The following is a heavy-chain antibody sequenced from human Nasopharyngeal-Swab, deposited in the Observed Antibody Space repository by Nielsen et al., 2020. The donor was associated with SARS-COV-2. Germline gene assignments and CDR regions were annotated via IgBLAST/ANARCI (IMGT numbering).Heavy chain of an antibody. J-gene: IGHJ4*02. CDR2: ISGSGGST. V-gene: IGHV3-23*01. Sequence: GESLKISCAASGFTFSSYAMSWVRQAPGKGLEWVSAISGSGGSTYYADSVKGRFTISGDNSKNTLYLQMNSLRAEDTAVYYCAKSFAALTTVSNFDYWGQGTLVTVSS. CDR1: GFTFSSYA. CDR3: AKSFAALTTVSNFDY. D-gene: IGHD4-17*01.